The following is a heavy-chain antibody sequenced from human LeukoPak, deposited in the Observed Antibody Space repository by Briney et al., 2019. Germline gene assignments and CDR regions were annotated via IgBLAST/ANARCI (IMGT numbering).Heavy chain of an antibody. J-gene: IGHJ5*02. D-gene: IGHD6-6*01. CDR1: GLSVSSNH. Sequence: GGSLRLSCAVSGLSVSSNHMSWIRQAPGKGLECVAVIYSGGNRYYADSVRGRFTISRDNSKNTLYLQMNSLRVDDTGVYYCAGGATSSSWFDPWGQGTLVTVSS. CDR3: AGGATSSSWFDP. CDR2: IYSGGNR. V-gene: IGHV3-53*01.